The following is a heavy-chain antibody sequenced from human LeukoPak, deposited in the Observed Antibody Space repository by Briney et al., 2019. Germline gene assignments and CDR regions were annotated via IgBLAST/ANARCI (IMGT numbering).Heavy chain of an antibody. D-gene: IGHD4/OR15-4a*01. CDR2: IYSGGST. CDR1: GFIVSSNY. Sequence: LGGSLRHSCAASGFIVSSNYMSWVRQAPGKGLEWVSIIYSGGSTYYADSLKGRFNISRDNTKNTLYLQMNSLRAEDTAVYYCARDNPLRCGWGQGTLVTVSS. J-gene: IGHJ4*02. CDR3: ARDNPLRCG. V-gene: IGHV3-53*01.